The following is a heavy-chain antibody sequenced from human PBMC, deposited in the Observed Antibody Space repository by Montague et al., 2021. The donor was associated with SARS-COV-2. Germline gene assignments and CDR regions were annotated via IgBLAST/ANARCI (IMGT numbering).Heavy chain of an antibody. V-gene: IGHV4-4*07. Sequence: SETLSLTCTVSGGSIIGYYWSWFRQSAGKGLEWIGRIYNSGSTSYNPSLKSRVTMSVDTSKNQFSLKLSSVTAADTAVYYCVRDQGRSNWNYPDYWGQGTLVTVSS. D-gene: IGHD1-20*01. CDR3: VRDQGRSNWNYPDY. J-gene: IGHJ4*02. CDR2: IYNSGST. CDR1: GGSIIGYY.